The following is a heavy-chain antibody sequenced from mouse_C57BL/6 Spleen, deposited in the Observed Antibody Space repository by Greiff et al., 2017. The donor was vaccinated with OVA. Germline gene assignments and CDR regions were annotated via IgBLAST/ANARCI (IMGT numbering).Heavy chain of an antibody. J-gene: IGHJ2*01. V-gene: IGHV1-82*01. CDR3: AREVVDY. D-gene: IGHD1-1*01. CDR2: IYPGDGDT. CDR1: GYAFSSSW. Sequence: VQLQQSGPELVKPGASVKISCKASGYAFSSSWMNWVKQRPGKGLEWIGRIYPGDGDTNYNGKFKGKATLTADKSSSTAYMQLSSLTSEDSAVYFCAREVVDYWGQGTTLTVSS.